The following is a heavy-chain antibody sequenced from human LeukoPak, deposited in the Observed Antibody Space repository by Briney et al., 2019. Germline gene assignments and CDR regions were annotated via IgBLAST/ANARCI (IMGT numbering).Heavy chain of an antibody. D-gene: IGHD6-13*01. V-gene: IGHV3-11*01. J-gene: IGHJ5*02. Sequence: GGSLRLSCAASGFIFSDYYMTWVRQAPGKGLEPISYITNGGSGIFYADSVKDRFTISRDNAKNSLYLHMSSLRVEDTAVYYCARERGSSWFYQALDLWGQGALVIVSS. CDR1: GFIFSDYY. CDR3: ARERGSSWFYQALDL. CDR2: ITNGGSGI.